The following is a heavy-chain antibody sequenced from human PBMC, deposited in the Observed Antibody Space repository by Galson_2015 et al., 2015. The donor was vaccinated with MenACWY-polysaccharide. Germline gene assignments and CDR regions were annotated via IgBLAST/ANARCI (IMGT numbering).Heavy chain of an antibody. CDR3: ARDFLSTVTTRPGY. CDR1: GYTFTSYG. J-gene: IGHJ4*02. Sequence: QSGAEVKKPGASVKVSCKASGYTFTSYGISWVRQAPGQGLEWMGWISVYNGNTKYAQNLQGRVTMTTDTSTSTAYMELRSLRSGDTAVYYCARDFLSTVTTRPGYWGQGTLVTVSS. V-gene: IGHV1-18*01. CDR2: ISVYNGNT. D-gene: IGHD4-17*01.